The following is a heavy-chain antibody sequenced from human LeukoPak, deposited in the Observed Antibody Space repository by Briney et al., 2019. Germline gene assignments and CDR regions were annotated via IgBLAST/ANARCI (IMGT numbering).Heavy chain of an antibody. D-gene: IGHD3-16*01. V-gene: IGHV3-23*01. CDR2: ISGRGGRT. J-gene: IGHJ4*02. CDR3: AKDRATRRWGTQEFDY. Sequence: PGGSLRLSCAASGFTFNNYARSWVRQAPGRGLEWVSAISGRGGRTYYADSVKGGFTISRDNSKNTLYLHMNSLRAEDTAVYYCAKDRATRRWGTQEFDYWGQGTLVTVSS. CDR1: GFTFNNYA.